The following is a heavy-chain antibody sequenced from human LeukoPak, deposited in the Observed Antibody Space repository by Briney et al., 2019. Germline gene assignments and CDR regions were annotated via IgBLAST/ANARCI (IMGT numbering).Heavy chain of an antibody. V-gene: IGHV4-59*01. Sequence: SETLSLTCTVSGGSISSYYWSWIRQPPGKGLEWIGYIYYSGSTNYNPSLKSRVTISVDTSKNQLSLKLSSVTAADTAVYYCARVSTSPHYYYYMDVWGKGTTVTVSS. J-gene: IGHJ6*03. CDR1: GGSISSYY. CDR3: ARVSTSPHYYYYMDV. D-gene: IGHD2-2*01. CDR2: IYYSGST.